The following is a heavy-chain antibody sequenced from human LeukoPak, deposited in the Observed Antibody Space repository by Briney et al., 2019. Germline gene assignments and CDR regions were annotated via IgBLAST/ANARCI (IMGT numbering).Heavy chain of an antibody. CDR2: IIPIFGTA. J-gene: IGHJ5*02. D-gene: IGHD2-15*01. Sequence: SVKVSRKASGGTFSSYAISWVRQAPGQGLEWMGGIIPIFGTANYAQKFQGRVTITADESTSTAYMELSSLRSEDTAVYYCASRGVVAATPIDGDWFDPWGQGTLVTVSS. CDR1: GGTFSSYA. CDR3: ASRGVVAATPIDGDWFDP. V-gene: IGHV1-69*01.